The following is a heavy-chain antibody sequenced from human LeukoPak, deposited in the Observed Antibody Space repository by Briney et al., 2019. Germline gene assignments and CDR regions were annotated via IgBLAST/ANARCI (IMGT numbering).Heavy chain of an antibody. CDR1: GFTFSSYG. D-gene: IGHD1-26*01. Sequence: PGGSLRLSCAASGFTFSSYGMHWVRQAPGKGLEWVAFIRYDGSNKYYADSVKGRFTISRDNSKNTLYLQMNSLRAEDTAVYYCARVDSGSYYYYYYYMDVWGKGTTVTVSS. V-gene: IGHV3-30*02. CDR2: IRYDGSNK. CDR3: ARVDSGSYYYYYYYMDV. J-gene: IGHJ6*03.